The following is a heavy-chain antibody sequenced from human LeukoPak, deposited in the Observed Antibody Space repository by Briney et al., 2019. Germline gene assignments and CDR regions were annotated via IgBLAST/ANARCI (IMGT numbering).Heavy chain of an antibody. V-gene: IGHV1-3*01. J-gene: IGHJ5*02. CDR1: GYTFTSYA. CDR2: FNAGNGNT. Sequence: ASVKVSCKASGYTFTSYAMHWVRQAPAQRLEWMGWFNAGNGNTRYSQKFQGRVTITRDTSASTAYMELSSLRSEDTAVYYCASSNDYGDYDWFDPWGQGTLVTVSS. D-gene: IGHD4-17*01. CDR3: ASSNDYGDYDWFDP.